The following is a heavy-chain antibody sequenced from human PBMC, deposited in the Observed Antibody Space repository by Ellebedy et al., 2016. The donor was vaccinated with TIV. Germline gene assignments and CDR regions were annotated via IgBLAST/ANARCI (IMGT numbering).Heavy chain of an antibody. CDR3: ARPNMGYYYMDG. CDR1: GYSFPTYW. J-gene: IGHJ6*03. CDR2: IYPGDSDT. V-gene: IGHV5-51*01. Sequence: GESLKISCKGSGYSFPTYWIGWVRQMPGKGLEWMGIIYPGDSDTRYSPSFEGQVTISADKSISTVFLQWSSLKASDTAIYYCARPNMGYYYMDGWGTGTTGSVSS. D-gene: IGHD2/OR15-2a*01.